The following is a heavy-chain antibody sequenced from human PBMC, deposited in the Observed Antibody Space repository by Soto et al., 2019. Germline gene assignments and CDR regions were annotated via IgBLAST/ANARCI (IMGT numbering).Heavy chain of an antibody. D-gene: IGHD1-26*01. CDR1: GFTFGDST. J-gene: IGHJ4*02. V-gene: IGHV3-49*04. CDR3: NRGLAGGSYSDY. Sequence: VGSLILSCSAAGFTFGDSTQTWVRQATGPGLEWIGRISSNAYGATTEYAPSVQGRFTLARDDSKNIAYLQMNSLKTEDTAIYYCNRGLAGGSYSDYWGQGTLVTVSS. CDR2: ISSNAYGATT.